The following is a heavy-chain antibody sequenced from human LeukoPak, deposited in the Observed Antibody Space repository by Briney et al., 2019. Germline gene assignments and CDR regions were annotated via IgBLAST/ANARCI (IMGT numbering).Heavy chain of an antibody. V-gene: IGHV3-21*01. CDR1: EFTFTTYS. CDR3: ARDRGIYSSGWDRFDY. Sequence: GGSLRLSCAASEFTFTTYSMAWVRQAPGKGLEWVSSISSSATYRYYADSVNGRFTISRDDPKNSLYLQMNSLRAEDTAVYYCARDRGIYSSGWDRFDYWGQGTLVTVSS. CDR2: ISSSATYR. J-gene: IGHJ4*02. D-gene: IGHD6-19*01.